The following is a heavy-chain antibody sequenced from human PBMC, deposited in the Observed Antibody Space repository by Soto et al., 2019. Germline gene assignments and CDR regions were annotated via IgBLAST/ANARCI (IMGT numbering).Heavy chain of an antibody. CDR2: MNPNSGNT. CDR1: GYTFTSYD. Sequence: ASVKVSCKASGYTFTSYDINWVRQATGQGLEWMGWMNPNSGNTGYAQKFQGRVTMTRNTSISTAYMELNSLRAEDTAVYYCARAYGGNPALFDPWGQGTLVTVSS. V-gene: IGHV1-8*01. CDR3: ARAYGGNPALFDP. D-gene: IGHD4-17*01. J-gene: IGHJ5*02.